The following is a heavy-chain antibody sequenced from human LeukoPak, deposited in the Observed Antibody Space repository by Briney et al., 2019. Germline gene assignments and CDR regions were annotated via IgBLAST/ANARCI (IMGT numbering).Heavy chain of an antibody. CDR1: GGTFSTYY. Sequence: SETLSLTCAIYGGTFSTYYWSWIRQPPGKGREWIGEINHSGDTTYNPSLKSRVTISVDTSKNQFSLMLTSVTAADTAVYYCAGGIVGVTTDDRSFDYWGQGTLVTVSA. CDR2: INHSGDT. V-gene: IGHV4-34*01. CDR3: AGGIVGVTTDDRSFDY. J-gene: IGHJ4*02. D-gene: IGHD1-26*01.